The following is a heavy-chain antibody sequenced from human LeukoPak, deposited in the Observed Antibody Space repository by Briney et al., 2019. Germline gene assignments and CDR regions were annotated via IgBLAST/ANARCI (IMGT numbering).Heavy chain of an antibody. CDR3: ARDMSRYCTNGVCPYNWFDP. Sequence: ASVKVSCKASGYTFTSYGISWVRQAPGQGLEWMGWISAYNGNTNYAQKLQGRVTITTDTSTSTAYMELRSLRSDDTAVYYCARDMSRYCTNGVCPYNWFDPWGQGTLVTVSS. CDR1: GYTFTSYG. J-gene: IGHJ5*02. D-gene: IGHD2-8*01. V-gene: IGHV1-18*01. CDR2: ISAYNGNT.